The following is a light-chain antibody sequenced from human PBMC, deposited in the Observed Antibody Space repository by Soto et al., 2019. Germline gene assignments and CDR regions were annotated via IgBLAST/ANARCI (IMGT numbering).Light chain of an antibody. J-gene: IGKJ5*01. CDR1: QSVTNNQ. V-gene: IGKV3-20*01. Sequence: EIVLTQSPGTLSLSPGERASLSCRASQSVTNNQFAWFRQKPGQPPRLLISGASVRASGVPVRISGSGSGTDFTLTINRLEPEDFALYYCQQYGGSPITFGLGTRLEIK. CDR2: GAS. CDR3: QQYGGSPIT.